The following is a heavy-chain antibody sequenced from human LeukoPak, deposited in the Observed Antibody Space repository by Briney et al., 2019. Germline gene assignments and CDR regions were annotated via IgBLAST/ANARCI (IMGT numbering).Heavy chain of an antibody. CDR1: GGSISTNDYY. D-gene: IGHD3-9*01. CDR3: ARTGGRGSVLTGYHDY. CDR2: IYYSGST. V-gene: IGHV4-39*01. Sequence: SETLSLTCTVSGGSISTNDYYWGWTRQPPGKGLEWIGNIYYSGSTYYNPSLKSRVTISVDTSKNQFSLKLSSVTAADTAVYYCARTGGRGSVLTGYHDYWGQGALVTVSS. J-gene: IGHJ4*02.